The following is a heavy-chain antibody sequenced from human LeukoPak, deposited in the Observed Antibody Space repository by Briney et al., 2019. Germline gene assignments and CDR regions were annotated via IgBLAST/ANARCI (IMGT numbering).Heavy chain of an antibody. CDR3: ARGSTYSSGWYTGFDY. CDR1: GFTFSSYS. D-gene: IGHD6-19*01. Sequence: GGSLRLSCAGSGFTFSSYSMNWVRQAPGKGREGVSSITSSSSYIYYADSVKGRFTISRDNAKKSVYLQMNSLRAEDTAVYYCARGSTYSSGWYTGFDYWGQGTLVTVSS. J-gene: IGHJ4*02. V-gene: IGHV3-21*01. CDR2: ITSSSSYI.